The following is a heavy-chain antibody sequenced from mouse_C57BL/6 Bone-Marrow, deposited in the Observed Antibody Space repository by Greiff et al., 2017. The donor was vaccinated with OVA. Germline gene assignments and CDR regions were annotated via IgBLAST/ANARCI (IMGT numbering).Heavy chain of an antibody. CDR1: GFTFTDYY. CDR3: ARSRFYYFDY. CDR2: IRNKANGYTT. Sequence: EVKLVESGGGLVQPGGSLSLSCAASGFTFTDYYMSWVRQPPGKALEWLGFIRNKANGYTTEYSASVKGRFTISRDNSQSILYLQMNALRAEDSATYYCARSRFYYFDYWGKGTTLTVSS. J-gene: IGHJ2*01. V-gene: IGHV7-3*01.